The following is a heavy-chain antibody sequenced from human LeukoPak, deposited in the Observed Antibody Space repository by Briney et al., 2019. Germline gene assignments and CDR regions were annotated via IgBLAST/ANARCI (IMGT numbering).Heavy chain of an antibody. V-gene: IGHV3-33*01. CDR1: RFTFSNYD. CDR2: IWYDGSNK. D-gene: IGHD6-19*01. Sequence: PGRSLRLSCAASRFTFSNYDMHWVCQAPGKGLEWVALIWYDGSNKFYADSLRGRFTISRDNSKNTLYLQMNSLTAEDTAVYYCARGRGSGWPDYFDHWGQGALVTVSS. J-gene: IGHJ4*02. CDR3: ARGRGSGWPDYFDH.